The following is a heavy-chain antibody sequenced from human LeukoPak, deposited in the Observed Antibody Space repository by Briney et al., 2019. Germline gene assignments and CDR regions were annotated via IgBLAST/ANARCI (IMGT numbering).Heavy chain of an antibody. CDR3: ARGTGKIFGVVVAYYYYGMDV. J-gene: IGHJ6*02. D-gene: IGHD3-3*01. CDR2: INHSGST. Sequence: SETLSLTCAVYGGSFSGYYWSWIRQPPGKGLEWIGEINHSGSTNYNPSLKSRVTISVDTSKNQFSLKLSSVTAADTAVYYCARGTGKIFGVVVAYYYYGMDVWGQGTTVTVSS. CDR1: GGSFSGYY. V-gene: IGHV4-34*01.